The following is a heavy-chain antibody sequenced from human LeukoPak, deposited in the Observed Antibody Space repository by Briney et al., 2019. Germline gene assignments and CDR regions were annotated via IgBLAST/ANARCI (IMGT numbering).Heavy chain of an antibody. CDR3: ARELRGGYNYLGY. CDR2: IYYSGSGST. V-gene: IGHV4-59*12. D-gene: IGHD5-24*01. J-gene: IGHJ4*02. CDR1: GDSINSYY. Sequence: PSETLSLTCSVSGDSINSYYWSWIRQPPGKGLEWIGYIYYSGSGSTNYNPSLKSRVTISVDTSKNQFSLKLSSVTAADTAVYYCARELRGGYNYLGYWGQGSLVTVSS.